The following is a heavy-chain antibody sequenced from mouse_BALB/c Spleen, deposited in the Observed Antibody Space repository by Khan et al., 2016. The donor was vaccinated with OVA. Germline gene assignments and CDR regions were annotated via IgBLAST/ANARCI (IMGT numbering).Heavy chain of an antibody. V-gene: IGHV1-4*01. CDR2: INPSNGYT. Sequence: QVQLQQSGAELARPGASVKMSCKASGYTFTSYTIHWIKKRPGPGLEWIGYINPSNGYTNYNQKFKDKATLTTDKSSTTAYLQLSSLTSDDSAVYNCVRDGADQRNDGWFAYWGQGTLVTVSA. D-gene: IGHD2-14*01. CDR3: VRDGADQRNDGWFAY. CDR1: GYTFTSYT. J-gene: IGHJ3*01.